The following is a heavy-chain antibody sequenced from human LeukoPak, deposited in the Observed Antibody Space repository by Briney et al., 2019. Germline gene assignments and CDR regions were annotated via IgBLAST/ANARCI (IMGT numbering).Heavy chain of an antibody. CDR2: MNPNSGNT. CDR1: GYTFTSYD. D-gene: IGHD6-13*01. J-gene: IGHJ4*02. Sequence: ASVKVSCKASGYTFTSYDINWVRQATGQGLEWMGWMNPNSGNTGYAQKFQGRVTMTRNTSISTAYMELSSLRSEDTAVYCCARDLEVAAAGEAGSDYWGQGTLVTVSS. CDR3: ARDLEVAAAGEAGSDY. V-gene: IGHV1-8*01.